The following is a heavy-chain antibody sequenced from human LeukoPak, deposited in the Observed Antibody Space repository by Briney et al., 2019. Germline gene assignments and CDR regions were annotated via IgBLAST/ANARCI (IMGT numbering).Heavy chain of an antibody. CDR2: INEAGSEK. CDR1: GGSISSSNW. V-gene: IGHV3-7*03. CDR3: ARIRYLDY. J-gene: IGHJ4*02. Sequence: ETLSLTCAVSGGSISSSNWWSWVRQAPGKGLEWVANINEAGSEKNYVVSVKGRFTISRDNAKNSLYLQMNSLRAEDTALYYCARIRYLDYWGQGTLVTVSS.